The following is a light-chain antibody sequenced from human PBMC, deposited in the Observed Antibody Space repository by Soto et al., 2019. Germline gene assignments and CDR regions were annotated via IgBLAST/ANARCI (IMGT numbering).Light chain of an antibody. CDR1: QSISSY. CDR2: AAS. J-gene: IGKJ5*01. CDR3: QQSYSTPPIT. Sequence: DIQITQSPSSLSASVGDRVTITCGASQSISSYLNWYQQKPGKAPKLLIYAASSLQSGVPSRFSGSGSGTDFTLTISSLQPEDFATYYCQQSYSTPPITFGQGTRLEIK. V-gene: IGKV1-39*01.